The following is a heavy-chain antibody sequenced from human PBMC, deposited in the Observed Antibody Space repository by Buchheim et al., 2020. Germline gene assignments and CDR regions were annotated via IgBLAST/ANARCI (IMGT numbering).Heavy chain of an antibody. V-gene: IGHV3-74*01. Sequence: EVQLVESGGGLVQPGGSLRLSCAASGFTFSSYWMHWVRQAPGKGLVWVSRIDPDGSSTIYADPVKGRFTISRDNAKNTRYLQMNSLRDEDTAVYYCVSGWFQGYWGQGTL. J-gene: IGHJ4*02. CDR3: VSGWFQGY. CDR1: GFTFSSYW. CDR2: IDPDGSST. D-gene: IGHD2-15*01.